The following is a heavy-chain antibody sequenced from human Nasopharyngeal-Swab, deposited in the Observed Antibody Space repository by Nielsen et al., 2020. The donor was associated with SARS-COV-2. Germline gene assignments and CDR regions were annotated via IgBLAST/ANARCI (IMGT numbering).Heavy chain of an antibody. Sequence: SETLSLTCTVSGGSISSYYWSWIRQPPGKGLEWIGYIYHSGSTSYNPSLKSRVTISVDTSKNQVSLKVSSVTAADTAVYYCARDRAGRFGEVLGWFDPWGQGTLVTVST. CDR1: GGSISSYY. V-gene: IGHV4-59*13. CDR3: ARDRAGRFGEVLGWFDP. CDR2: IYHSGST. D-gene: IGHD3-10*01. J-gene: IGHJ5*02.